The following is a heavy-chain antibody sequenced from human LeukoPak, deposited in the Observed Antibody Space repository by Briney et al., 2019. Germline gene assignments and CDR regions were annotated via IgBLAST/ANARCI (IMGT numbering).Heavy chain of an antibody. V-gene: IGHV3-23*01. J-gene: IGHJ4*02. CDR2: ISGSGGST. CDR3: AKPLRYFDTYDY. D-gene: IGHD3-9*01. CDR1: GFTFSSYG. Sequence: GGSLRLSCAASGFTFSSYGMSWVRQAPGKGLEWVSAISGSGGSTYYADSVKGRFTISRDNSKNTLYLQMNSLRAEDTAVYYCAKPLRYFDTYDYRGQGTLVTVSS.